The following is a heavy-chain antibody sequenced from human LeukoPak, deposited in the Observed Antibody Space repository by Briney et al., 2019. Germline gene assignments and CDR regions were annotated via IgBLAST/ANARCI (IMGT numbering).Heavy chain of an antibody. Sequence: QPGGSLRLSCAASGFTFSSYAMSWVRQAPGKGLEWVSAISGSGASTYYADSVKGRFTISRDNSKNTMYLQMNSLRAEDTAVYYCAFSRVGIAEAAIDYWGRGTLVTVSS. CDR2: ISGSGAST. CDR1: GFTFSSYA. J-gene: IGHJ4*02. D-gene: IGHD6-13*01. CDR3: AFSRVGIAEAAIDY. V-gene: IGHV3-23*01.